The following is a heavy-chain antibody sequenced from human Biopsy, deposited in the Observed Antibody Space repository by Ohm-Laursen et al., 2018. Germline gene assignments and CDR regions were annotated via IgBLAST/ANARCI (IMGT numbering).Heavy chain of an antibody. CDR3: ASGDIGGIGLDV. CDR1: GDTFTTSA. Sequence: SVNVSCKVSGDTFTTSAISWVRLVPGQGLDWMGRIIPILGTVDYGQNFQGRVTIRADASTTFLELTSLRYDDTAVYYCASGDIGGIGLDVWGLGTTVTVSS. CDR2: IIPILGTV. J-gene: IGHJ6*02. V-gene: IGHV1-69*11. D-gene: IGHD3-10*01.